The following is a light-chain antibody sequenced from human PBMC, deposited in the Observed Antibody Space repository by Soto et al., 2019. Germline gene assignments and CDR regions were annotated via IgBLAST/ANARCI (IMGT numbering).Light chain of an antibody. CDR2: HAS. Sequence: EIVMTQSPATLSLSPGERATLSCWASQSISTKLAGYQHRPGQAPSLLIYHASTSAAAIPARFSGSGSGTDFTLTISSLQSEDFAVYYCQQYNTWRSITFGQGTRLESK. J-gene: IGKJ5*01. V-gene: IGKV3-15*01. CDR1: QSISTK. CDR3: QQYNTWRSIT.